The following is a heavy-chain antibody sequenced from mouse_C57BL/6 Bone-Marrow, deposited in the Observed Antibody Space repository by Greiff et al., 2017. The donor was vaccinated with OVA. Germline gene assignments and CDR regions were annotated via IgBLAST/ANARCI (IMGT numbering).Heavy chain of an antibody. V-gene: IGHV1-82*01. D-gene: IGHD4-1*01. J-gene: IGHJ4*01. CDR2: IYPGDGDT. Sequence: QVQLQQSGPELVKPGASVKISCKASGYAFSSSWMNWVKQRPGKGLEWIGRIYPGDGDTNYNGKFKGKATLTADKSSSTAYMQLSSLTSEDSAVYSCARRLGREGDYWGQGTSVTVSS. CDR3: ARRLGREGDY. CDR1: GYAFSSSW.